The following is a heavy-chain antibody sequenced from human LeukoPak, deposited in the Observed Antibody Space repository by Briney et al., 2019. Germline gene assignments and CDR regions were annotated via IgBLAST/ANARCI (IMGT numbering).Heavy chain of an antibody. J-gene: IGHJ6*03. CDR2: IYYSGST. CDR1: GGSISSYY. V-gene: IGHV4-59*01. Sequence: SETLSLTCTVSGGSISSYYWSWIRQPPGKGLEWIGYIYYSGSTNYNPSLKSRVTISVDTSKNQFSLKLSSVTAADTAVYYCAREAAAGSYYYYYYYMDVWGKGTTVTVSS. CDR3: AREAAAGSYYYYYYYMDV. D-gene: IGHD6-13*01.